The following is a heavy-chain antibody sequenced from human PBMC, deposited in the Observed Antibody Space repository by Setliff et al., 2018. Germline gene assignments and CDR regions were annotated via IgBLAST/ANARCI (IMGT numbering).Heavy chain of an antibody. J-gene: IGHJ6*03. CDR3: ARDATRIQLWLRPYYYYMDV. D-gene: IGHD5-18*01. V-gene: IGHV7-4-1*02. Sequence: ASVKVSCKASGYTFTSYAMNWVRQAPGQGLEWMGWINTNTGNPTYARGFTGRFVFSLDTSVSTAYLQISSLKAEDTAVYYCARDATRIQLWLRPYYYYMDVWGKGTTVTVSS. CDR2: INTNTGNP. CDR1: GYTFTSYA.